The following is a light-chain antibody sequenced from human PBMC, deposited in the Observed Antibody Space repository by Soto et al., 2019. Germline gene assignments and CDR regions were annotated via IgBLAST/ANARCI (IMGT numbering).Light chain of an antibody. CDR3: QQSYNTPYT. J-gene: IGKJ2*01. Sequence: DIQMTQSPSSLSASVGDRVTITCRASQRIATYLNWYQQKPGKAPKLLVYAASTLQSGVPSRFSGSGFGTDFTLSVSSLQPEDFATYYCQQSYNTPYTFGQGTKLEIK. CDR1: QRIATY. V-gene: IGKV1-39*01. CDR2: AAS.